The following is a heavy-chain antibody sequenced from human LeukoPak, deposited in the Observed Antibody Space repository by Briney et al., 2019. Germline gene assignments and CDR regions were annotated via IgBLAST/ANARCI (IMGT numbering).Heavy chain of an antibody. D-gene: IGHD2-2*02. Sequence: GGSLRLSCAASGFAFSGYWMSWVRQAPRRGLEWVANIKQDGSEKYYVDSVKGRFTISRDNAKNSLFLQMNSLRAEDTALYYYARGWGDCSTISCYTGGDAFDIWGQGTVVTVSS. CDR2: IKQDGSEK. V-gene: IGHV3-7*01. J-gene: IGHJ3*02. CDR1: GFAFSGYW. CDR3: ARGWGDCSTISCYTGGDAFDI.